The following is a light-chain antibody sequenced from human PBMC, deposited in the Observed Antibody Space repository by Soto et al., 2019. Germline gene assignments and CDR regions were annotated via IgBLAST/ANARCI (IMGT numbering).Light chain of an antibody. V-gene: IGKV2-30*01. CDR2: KIS. Sequence: DVVMTQSPLSLPVTLGQSASISCRSSQSLQDSGGNTYLNWFQQRPGQSTRRLIYKISNRDSGVPDRFSGSGSGADFTLKISSVEAEDVGIYFCMQGTHWPSTFGQGTKLEIK. J-gene: IGKJ2*01. CDR3: MQGTHWPST. CDR1: QSLQDSGGNTY.